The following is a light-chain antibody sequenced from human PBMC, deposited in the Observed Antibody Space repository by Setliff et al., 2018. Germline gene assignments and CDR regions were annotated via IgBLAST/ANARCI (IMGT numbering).Light chain of an antibody. CDR2: EVN. Sequence: QSVLTQPASVSGSPGQSITLSCTGTSSDVGAFKYVSWYQQHPGKAPKLMIYEVNNRPSGVSNRFSGSKSGNTASLTISGLQGEDEADYYCYSYTITSTLLFGTGTKVTVL. V-gene: IGLV2-14*01. J-gene: IGLJ1*01. CDR3: YSYTITSTLL. CDR1: SSDVGAFKY.